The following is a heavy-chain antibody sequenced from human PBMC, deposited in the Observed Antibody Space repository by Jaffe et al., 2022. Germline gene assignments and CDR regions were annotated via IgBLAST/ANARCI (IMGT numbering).Heavy chain of an antibody. CDR1: GFTFSSYA. V-gene: IGHV3-23*01. D-gene: IGHD2-2*01. J-gene: IGHJ1*01. CDR3: AKDIILAPTPMRSFHH. CDR2: IGDNGVTI. Sequence: EVQLLESGGGLVQPGGSLRLSCAASGFTFSSYAMNWVRQAPGRGLEWVSIIGDNGVTIYYADSVKGRFTISRDNSKNTLFLQMNSLRAEDTAVYYCAKDIILAPTPMRSFHHWGQGTLVTVSS.